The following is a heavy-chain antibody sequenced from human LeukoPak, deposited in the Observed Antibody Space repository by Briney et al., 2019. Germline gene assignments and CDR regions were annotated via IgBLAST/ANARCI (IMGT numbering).Heavy chain of an antibody. CDR2: ISTRSTYI. Sequence: GGSLRLSCAASGFTFSYYAMNWVRQAPGKGLEWASSISTRSTYIYYADSLKGRFTISRDNAENSLYLQMNSLRAEDTAVYYCAKVLFDSSGWYKGIFHYYYMDVWGKGTTVTVSS. CDR1: GFTFSYYA. D-gene: IGHD6-19*01. V-gene: IGHV3-21*04. J-gene: IGHJ6*03. CDR3: AKVLFDSSGWYKGIFHYYYMDV.